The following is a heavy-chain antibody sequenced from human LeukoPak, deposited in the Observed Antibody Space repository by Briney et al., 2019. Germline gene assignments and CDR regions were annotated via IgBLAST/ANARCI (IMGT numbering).Heavy chain of an antibody. V-gene: IGHV3-15*01. J-gene: IGHJ4*02. CDR2: VKSKADGGTI. CDR3: ATDPPQLGY. CDR1: GFTFNDAW. Sequence: GGSLRLSCAASGFTFNDAWMSWVRQVPGKGLEWVGRVKSKADGGTIVYGAPVKGRFTISRDDSKNTVYLQMNSLKTEDTAVYYCATDPPQLGYWGQGTLVTVSS. D-gene: IGHD6-13*01.